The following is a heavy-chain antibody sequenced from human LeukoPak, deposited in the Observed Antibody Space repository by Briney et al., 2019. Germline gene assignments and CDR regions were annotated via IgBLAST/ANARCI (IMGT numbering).Heavy chain of an antibody. V-gene: IGHV1-2*02. Sequence: ASVKVSCKASGYTFTDYFIHWVRQAPGQGLEWMGWINPYSGDTKYAQKFQGSVTMTRDTSISTAYMELSSLRSDDTAIYYCARDRPDYVWGSYRYYYGMDVWGQGTTVTVSS. CDR2: INPYSGDT. CDR1: GYTFTDYF. J-gene: IGHJ6*02. D-gene: IGHD3-16*01. CDR3: ARDRPDYVWGSYRYYYGMDV.